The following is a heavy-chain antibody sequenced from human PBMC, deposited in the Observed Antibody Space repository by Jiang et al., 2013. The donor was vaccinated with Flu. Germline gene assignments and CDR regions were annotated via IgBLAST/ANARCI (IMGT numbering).Heavy chain of an antibody. CDR2: IYYSGST. V-gene: IGHV4-59*01. CDR1: GGSISSYY. D-gene: IGHD6-19*01. CDR3: ARGLFSSGWWDMADY. Sequence: PGLVKPSETLSLTCTVSGGSISSYYWSWIRQPPGKGLEWIGYIYYSGSTNYNPSLKSRVTISVDTSKNQFSLKLSSVTAADTAVYYCARGLFSSGWWDMADYWGQGTLVTVSS. J-gene: IGHJ4*02.